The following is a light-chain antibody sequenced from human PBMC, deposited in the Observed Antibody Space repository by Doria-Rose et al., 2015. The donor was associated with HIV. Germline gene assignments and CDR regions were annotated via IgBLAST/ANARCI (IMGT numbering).Light chain of an antibody. CDR2: GKN. V-gene: IGLV3-19*01. J-gene: IGLJ3*02. CDR1: SLRSYY. Sequence: SSELTQEPAVSVALGQTVRITCQGDSLRSYYAGWYQQKPGQAPILVIYGKNNRPSGIPDRFSGSSSGNTASLTITGAQAEDEADYYCNSRDSSGNHWLFGGGTELTVL. CDR3: NSRDSSGNHWL.